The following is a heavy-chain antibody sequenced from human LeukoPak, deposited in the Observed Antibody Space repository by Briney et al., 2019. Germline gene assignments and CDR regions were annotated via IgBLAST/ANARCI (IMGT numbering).Heavy chain of an antibody. D-gene: IGHD3-22*01. CDR1: GFSFSSYG. J-gene: IGHJ4*02. CDR3: SSRIPYDSSSY. Sequence: PGRSLRLSCVASGFSFSSYGMHGVRQAPGKGLVWVSLINSDGTNTNYADSVKGRFTISRDNAKNTLYLQMNSLRAADTAVYYCSSRIPYDSSSYWGQGTLVTVSS. CDR2: INSDGTNT. V-gene: IGHV3-74*01.